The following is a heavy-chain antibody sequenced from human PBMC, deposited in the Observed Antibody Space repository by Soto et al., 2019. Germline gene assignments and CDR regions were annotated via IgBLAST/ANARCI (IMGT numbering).Heavy chain of an antibody. CDR3: ARDNLKYYYYGMDV. J-gene: IGHJ6*02. Sequence: ASVKVSCKASGGTFSSYTISWVRQAPGQGLEWMGRINPSGGSTSYAQKFQGRVTMTRDTSTSTVYMELSSLRSEDTAVYYCARDNLKYYYYGMDVWGQGTTVTVSS. CDR2: INPSGGST. CDR1: GGTFSSYT. V-gene: IGHV1-46*01.